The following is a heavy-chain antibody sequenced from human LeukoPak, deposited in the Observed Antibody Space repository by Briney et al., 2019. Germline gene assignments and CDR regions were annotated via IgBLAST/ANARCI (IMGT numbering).Heavy chain of an antibody. CDR1: GDSMNTYY. J-gene: IGHJ4*02. CDR2: IYISGST. CDR3: ARVRLGSGWYNYFDY. V-gene: IGHV4-4*07. Sequence: PSETLSLTCSVSGDSMNTYYWSWIRQPAGKGLEWIGRIYISGSTNCNPSLKSRVTMSIDTSQNQLYLKLSSVTAADTAVYYCARVRLGSGWYNYFDYWGQGTLVTVSS. D-gene: IGHD6-19*01.